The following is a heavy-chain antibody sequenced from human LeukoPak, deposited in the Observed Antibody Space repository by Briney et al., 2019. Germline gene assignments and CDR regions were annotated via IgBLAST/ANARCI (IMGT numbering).Heavy chain of an antibody. CDR1: GYTFTSYG. CDR2: ISAYNGNT. Sequence: ASVKVSCKASGYTFTSYGIGWVRQAPGQGLEWMGWISAYNGNTNYAQKLQGRVTMTTDTSTSTAYMELRSLRSDDTAVYYCARHPGVEYYYDSSGLYYWGQGTLVTVSS. D-gene: IGHD3-22*01. CDR3: ARHPGVEYYYDSSGLYY. J-gene: IGHJ4*02. V-gene: IGHV1-18*01.